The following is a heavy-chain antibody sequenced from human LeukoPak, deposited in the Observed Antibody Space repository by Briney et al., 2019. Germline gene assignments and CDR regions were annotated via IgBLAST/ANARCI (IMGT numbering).Heavy chain of an antibody. V-gene: IGHV1-2*02. CDR1: GYTFTGYY. J-gene: IGHJ6*03. Sequence: ASVKVCCKASGYTFTGYYFHWVRQAPGQGLEWMGWINPNTAGTNYAQKFLGGVTLTWDTSISTAYMELTRLTSDDTAVYYCATSAGDYGAGHYYYMGVWGKGTSVTVSS. CDR2: INPNTAGT. CDR3: ATSAGDYGAGHYYYMGV. D-gene: IGHD4-17*01.